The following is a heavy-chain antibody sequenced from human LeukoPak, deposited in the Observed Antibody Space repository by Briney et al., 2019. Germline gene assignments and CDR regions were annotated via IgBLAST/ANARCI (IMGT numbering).Heavy chain of an antibody. CDR1: GGSISSSSYY. Sequence: SETLSLTCSVSGGSISSSSYYWGWIRQPPGKGLEWIGSIYYSGSTYNNPSLKSRVTISVDTSKNQFSLKLSSVTAADTAVYYCARVIGPDMVRGVMGFDYWGQGTLVTVSS. J-gene: IGHJ4*02. CDR2: IYYSGST. D-gene: IGHD3-10*01. V-gene: IGHV4-39*01. CDR3: ARVIGPDMVRGVMGFDY.